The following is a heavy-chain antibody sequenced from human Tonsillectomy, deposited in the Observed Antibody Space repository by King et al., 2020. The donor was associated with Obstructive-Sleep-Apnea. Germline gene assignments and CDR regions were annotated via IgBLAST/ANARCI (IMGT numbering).Heavy chain of an antibody. CDR2: ISWNSDNI. D-gene: IGHD2/OR15-2a*01. CDR1: GFTFDDYA. Sequence: VQLVESGGGLVQPGRSLRLSCAASGFTFDDYAIHWVRQAPGKGLEWVSGISWNSDNIHYVVSVKGRFTISRDNAKNSLYLQMNSLRAEATALYYCVKDTTPHVFYYFDYWGQGTLVTVSS. CDR3: VKDTTPHVFYYFDY. V-gene: IGHV3-9*01. J-gene: IGHJ4*02.